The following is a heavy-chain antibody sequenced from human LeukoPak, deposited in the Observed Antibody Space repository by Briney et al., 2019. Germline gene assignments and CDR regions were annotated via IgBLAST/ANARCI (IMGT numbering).Heavy chain of an antibody. CDR2: IYYSGST. CDR3: ARHQKYLQRPFDK. Sequence: PSETLSLTCTVSGGSISSYYWSWIRQPPGKGLEWIGYIYYSGSTNYNPSLKSRVTVSVDTSKNQFSLKLSSVTAADTAVYYCARHQKYLQRPFDKWGQGTLVAVSS. CDR1: GGSISSYY. D-gene: IGHD1-1*01. V-gene: IGHV4-59*08. J-gene: IGHJ4*02.